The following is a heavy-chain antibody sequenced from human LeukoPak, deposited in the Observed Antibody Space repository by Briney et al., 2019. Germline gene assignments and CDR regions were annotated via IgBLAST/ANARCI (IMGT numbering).Heavy chain of an antibody. CDR1: GGTFSSYA. J-gene: IGHJ4*02. D-gene: IGHD6-13*01. Sequence: ASVKVSYKASGGTFSSYAISWVRQAPGQGLEWMGWINPKSGGTNYAQKFQGRVTMTRDTSISTAYMELSRLRSDDTAVYYCAREAAAAGENYFDYWGQGTLVTVSS. CDR2: INPKSGGT. V-gene: IGHV1-2*02. CDR3: AREAAAAGENYFDY.